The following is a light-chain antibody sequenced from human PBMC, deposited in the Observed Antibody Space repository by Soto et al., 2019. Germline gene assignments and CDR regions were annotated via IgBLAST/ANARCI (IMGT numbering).Light chain of an antibody. CDR3: QQYGTSEII. Sequence: EIVLTQSPGTLSLSPGERATLSCRASQSVSSSYLAWYQQKPGQAPRLLIYRTSNRATGIPDRFSGSGSGTEFSLTISRLEPEDFAVYYCQQYGTSEIIFGQGTRLEIK. CDR2: RTS. V-gene: IGKV3-20*01. CDR1: QSVSSSY. J-gene: IGKJ5*01.